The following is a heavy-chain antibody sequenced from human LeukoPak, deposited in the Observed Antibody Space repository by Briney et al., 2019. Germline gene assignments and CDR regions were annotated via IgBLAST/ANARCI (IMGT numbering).Heavy chain of an antibody. Sequence: GGSLRLSCAASGFTFSSYGMHWVRRAPGKGLEWVAVIWYDGSNKYYADSVKGRFTISRDNSENTLYLQMNSLRAEDTAVYYCARDMTGDWGQGTLVTVSS. J-gene: IGHJ4*02. CDR1: GFTFSSYG. D-gene: IGHD1-26*01. V-gene: IGHV3-33*01. CDR2: IWYDGSNK. CDR3: ARDMTGD.